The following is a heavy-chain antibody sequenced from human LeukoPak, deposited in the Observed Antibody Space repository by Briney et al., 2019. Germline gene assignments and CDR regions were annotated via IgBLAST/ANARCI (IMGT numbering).Heavy chain of an antibody. V-gene: IGHV3-74*01. D-gene: IGHD2/OR15-2a*01. CDR2: IKTDGSNT. CDR1: GFTFSSYW. J-gene: IGHJ4*02. Sequence: GGSLRLSCEASGFTFSSYWMHWVRQAPGKGLVWVSRIKTDGSNTNYADSMKGRFSISRDNAKKTLYLQMNSLRIEDTAVYYCVRDVAKQNFDFWGQGVLVTVSS. CDR3: VRDVAKQNFDF.